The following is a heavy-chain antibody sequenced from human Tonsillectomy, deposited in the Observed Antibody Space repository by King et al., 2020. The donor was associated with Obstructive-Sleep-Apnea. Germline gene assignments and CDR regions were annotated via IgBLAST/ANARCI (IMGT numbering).Heavy chain of an antibody. CDR2: IDWDDDK. V-gene: IGHV2-70*01. CDR1: GFSLSTSGMC. J-gene: IGHJ4*02. CDR3: ARIQGDGYNYDYFDY. D-gene: IGHD5-24*01. Sequence: TLKESGPALVKPTQTPTLTCTFSGFSLSTSGMCVSWIRQPPGKALEWLALIDWDDDKYYSTSLKTRLTISKDTSKNQVVLTMTNMDPVDTATYYCARIQGDGYNYDYFDYWGQGTLVTVSS.